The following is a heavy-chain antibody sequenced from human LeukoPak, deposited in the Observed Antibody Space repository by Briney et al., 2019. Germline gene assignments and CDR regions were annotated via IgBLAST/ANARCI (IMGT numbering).Heavy chain of an antibody. CDR3: VRGRTSGYDWGGDY. Sequence: GGSLRLSCEASGFSFSSYEMNWVRQAPGKGLEWVSYMSSSGSGSHYADSVRGRFTLSRDNAKNSLYLQMNSLRADDTAIYYCVRGRTSGYDWGGDYWGQGTLVTVSS. CDR1: GFSFSSYE. V-gene: IGHV3-48*03. CDR2: MSSSGSGS. D-gene: IGHD5-12*01. J-gene: IGHJ4*02.